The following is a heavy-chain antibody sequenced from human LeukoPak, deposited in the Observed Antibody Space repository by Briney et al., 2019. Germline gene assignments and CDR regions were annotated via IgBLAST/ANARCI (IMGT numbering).Heavy chain of an antibody. D-gene: IGHD2-2*01. CDR2: IYYSGST. Sequence: SETLSLTCTVSGGSVSSVSEYWSWIRQPPGKGLEWIGYIYYSGSTNYNPSLKSRVTISVDTSKTQFFLKLSSVTAAATAVYYCARDYCSSSSCNTFDIWGQGAMVTVSS. J-gene: IGHJ3*02. CDR3: ARDYCSSSSCNTFDI. V-gene: IGHV4-61*01. CDR1: GGSVSSVSEY.